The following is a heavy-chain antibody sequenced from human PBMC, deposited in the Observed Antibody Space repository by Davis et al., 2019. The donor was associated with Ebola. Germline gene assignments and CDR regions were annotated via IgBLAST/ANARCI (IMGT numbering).Heavy chain of an antibody. CDR2: INHSGST. Sequence: MPSETLSLTCAVYGGSFSGYYWSWIRQPPGKGLEWIGEINHSGSTNYNPSLKSRLTMSVDTSKNQFSLKLRSVTAADTAVYYCARQRRDGYSDFDYWGLGTLVTVSS. CDR1: GGSFSGYY. V-gene: IGHV4-34*01. J-gene: IGHJ4*02. D-gene: IGHD5-24*01. CDR3: ARQRRDGYSDFDY.